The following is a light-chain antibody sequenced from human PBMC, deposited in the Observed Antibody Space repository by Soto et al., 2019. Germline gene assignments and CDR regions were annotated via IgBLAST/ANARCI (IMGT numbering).Light chain of an antibody. V-gene: IGLV2-14*01. CDR3: TSYTSSSTLDV. Sequence: QSVLAQPASVSGSPGQSITISCTGTSSDFGGYNYVSWYQQHPGKAPKLMIYEVSNRPLGVSNRFSGSKSGNTASLTISGLQAEDEADYYCTSYTSSSTLDVFGTGTKVPS. J-gene: IGLJ1*01. CDR1: SSDFGGYNY. CDR2: EVS.